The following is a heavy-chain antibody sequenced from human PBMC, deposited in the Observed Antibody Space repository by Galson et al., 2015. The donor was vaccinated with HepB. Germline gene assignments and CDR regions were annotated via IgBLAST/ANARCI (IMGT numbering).Heavy chain of an antibody. CDR3: ARAPDGTTPTFYYGMDV. CDR2: IKQDGSDK. J-gene: IGHJ6*02. Sequence: SLRLSRAASAFTFSNYWVTWVCQAPGRGMEWVANIKQDGSDKYYVDPVKGRFTISRDNAKNSLFLQMNSLRAEDTAVYYCARAPDGTTPTFYYGMDVWGQGTTVTVSS. V-gene: IGHV3-7*03. D-gene: IGHD1-1*01. CDR1: AFTFSNYW.